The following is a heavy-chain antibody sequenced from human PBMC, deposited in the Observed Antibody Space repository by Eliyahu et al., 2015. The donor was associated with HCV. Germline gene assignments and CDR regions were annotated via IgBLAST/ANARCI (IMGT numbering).Heavy chain of an antibody. CDR3: AKLRGWIQHIDY. Sequence: EVQLLESGGGLVQPGGPLRLPCAASGFTFSTYAMSWVRQAPGKGLEWVSIISGSGGSTYYADSVKGRFTISRDNSKNTLYLEMNSLRAEDTAVYYCAKLRGWIQHIDYWGQGSLVIVSS. CDR2: ISGSGGST. V-gene: IGHV3-23*01. D-gene: IGHD5-18*01. CDR1: GFTFSTYA. J-gene: IGHJ4*02.